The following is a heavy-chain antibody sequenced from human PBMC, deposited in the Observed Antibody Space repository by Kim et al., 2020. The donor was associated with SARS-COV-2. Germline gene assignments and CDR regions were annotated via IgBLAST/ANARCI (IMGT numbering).Heavy chain of an antibody. Sequence: GGSLRLSCAASGFTFSSYEMNWVRQDPGKGLEWVSYISSSGSSIYYADSVKGRFTISRDNPKNSLYLQMNNLRAEDTAVYYCAVEMATYSCYYYGMDVWGQRTTGTVSS. D-gene: IGHD2-15*01. CDR1: GFTFSSYE. CDR3: AVEMATYSCYYYGMDV. CDR2: ISSSGSSI. V-gene: IGHV3-48*03. J-gene: IGHJ6*02.